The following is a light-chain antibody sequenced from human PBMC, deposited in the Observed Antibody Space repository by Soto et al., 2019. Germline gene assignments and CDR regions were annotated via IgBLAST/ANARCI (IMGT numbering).Light chain of an antibody. CDR2: DAS. CDR3: QQRSNWPPVFT. V-gene: IGKV3-11*01. Sequence: EIVLTQSPATLSLSPGERATLSCRASQSVSSYLAWYQQKPGQAPRLLIYDASNRATGIPARFSGSGSGTDVTLTIGSLEPEDFSVYYCQQRSNWPPVFTFGPGTKVDIK. J-gene: IGKJ3*01. CDR1: QSVSSY.